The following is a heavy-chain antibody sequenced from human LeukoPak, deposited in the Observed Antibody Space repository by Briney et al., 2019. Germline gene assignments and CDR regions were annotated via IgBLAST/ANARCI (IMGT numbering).Heavy chain of an antibody. Sequence: PGGSLRLSCAASGFTFSSYAMHWVRQAPGKGLEWVAVISYDGSNKYYADSVKGRFTISRDNSKNTLYLQMNSLRAEDTAVYYCARHLYNSGWYYYFDYWGQGTLVTVSS. CDR1: GFTFSSYA. D-gene: IGHD6-19*01. CDR2: ISYDGSNK. J-gene: IGHJ4*02. CDR3: ARHLYNSGWYYYFDY. V-gene: IGHV3-30-3*01.